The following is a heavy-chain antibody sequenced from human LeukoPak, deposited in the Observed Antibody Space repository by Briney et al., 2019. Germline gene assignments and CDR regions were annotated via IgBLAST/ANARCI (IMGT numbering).Heavy chain of an antibody. CDR2: IWSDATNM. CDR1: GFIFTDYG. J-gene: IGHJ4*02. CDR3: AKDAQRGFDYSNSFQY. V-gene: IGHV3-33*06. Sequence: GGSLRLSCAASGFIFTDYGFHWVRQAPGKGLEWVAAIWSDATNMYYANSVKGRFFVQRDDYQNTVYLEMSSLRAEDTAIYYCAKDAQRGFDYSNSFQYWGQGSLVTVSS. D-gene: IGHD4-11*01.